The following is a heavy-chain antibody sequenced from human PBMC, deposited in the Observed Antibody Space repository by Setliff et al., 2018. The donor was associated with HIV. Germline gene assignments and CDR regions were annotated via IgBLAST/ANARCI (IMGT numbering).Heavy chain of an antibody. V-gene: IGHV1-24*01. D-gene: IGHD1-26*01. CDR3: ATDNREGVGTPYYFDY. CDR2: FDPELGET. Sequence: VASVKVSCKVSGYTLTKLSMHWVRQAPEKGLEWMGGFDPELGETFFAQNFRGRLTMTQDTSTDTAYMELTSLRSDDTAMYYCATDNREGVGTPYYFDYWGQGTQVT. CDR1: GYTLTKLS. J-gene: IGHJ4*02.